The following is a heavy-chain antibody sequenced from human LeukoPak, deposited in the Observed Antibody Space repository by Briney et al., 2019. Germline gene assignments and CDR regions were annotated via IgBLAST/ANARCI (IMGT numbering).Heavy chain of an antibody. CDR3: ARDQEAFDY. J-gene: IGHJ4*02. V-gene: IGHV1-46*01. CDR1: GYSFTSNY. CDR2: IYPRDGST. Sequence: ASVKVSCKASGYSFTSNYIHWVRQASGQGLEWMGMIYPRDGSTSYAQKFQGRVTVTRDTSTSTVHMELSGLRSEDTAVYYCARDQEAFDYWGQGTLVTVSS.